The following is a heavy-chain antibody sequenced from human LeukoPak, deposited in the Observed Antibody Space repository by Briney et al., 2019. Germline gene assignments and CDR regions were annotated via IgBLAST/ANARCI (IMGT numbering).Heavy chain of an antibody. J-gene: IGHJ4*02. D-gene: IGHD3-16*01. CDR3: ARGGVLKSVDY. CDR2: IYYSGST. V-gene: IGHV4-59*01. CDR1: GGSISSYY. Sequence: PSETLSLTCTVYGGSISSYYWSWIRQPPEKGLEWIGYIYYSGSTNYNPSLKSRVTISVDTSKNQFSLKLSSVTAADTAVYYCARGGVLKSVDYWGQGTLVAVSS.